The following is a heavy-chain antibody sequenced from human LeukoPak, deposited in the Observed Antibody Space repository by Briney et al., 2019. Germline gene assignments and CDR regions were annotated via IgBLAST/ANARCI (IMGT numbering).Heavy chain of an antibody. CDR2: ISGSGGST. Sequence: PGGSLRLSCAASGFTFSSYAMHWVRQAPGKGLEWVSAISGSGGSTYYADSVKGRFTISRDNSKNTLYLQMNSLRAEDTAVYYCAKDHLSPLYGSGKNDYWGQGTLVTVSS. V-gene: IGHV3-23*01. CDR3: AKDHLSPLYGSGKNDY. J-gene: IGHJ4*02. CDR1: GFTFSSYA. D-gene: IGHD3-10*01.